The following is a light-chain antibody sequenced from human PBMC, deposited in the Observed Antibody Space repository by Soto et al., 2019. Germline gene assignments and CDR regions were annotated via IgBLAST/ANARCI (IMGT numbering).Light chain of an antibody. V-gene: IGKV3-20*01. Sequence: EIVLTQSPGTLSLSPGERATLSCRASQSVSSSYLAWYQQKPGQAPRLLIYDSSNRATGIPDRFSGSGSGTDFTLTISRLEPEDFAVYYCQQYGPLPYTFGRGTKLEIK. CDR3: QQYGPLPYT. CDR1: QSVSSSY. J-gene: IGKJ2*01. CDR2: DSS.